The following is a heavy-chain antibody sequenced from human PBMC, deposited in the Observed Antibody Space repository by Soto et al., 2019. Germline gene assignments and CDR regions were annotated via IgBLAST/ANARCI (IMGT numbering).Heavy chain of an antibody. V-gene: IGHV4-4*02. J-gene: IGHJ4*02. CDR3: ARAVDY. Sequence: QVQLQESGPGLVKPSGTLSLTCAVSGGSISSSNWWSWVRQPPGKGVEGIGEIYHSGSTNYNPSLXSXXTISVHKAKNQFSLKLSPVTAADTAVYYCARAVDYWGQGTLVTVSS. CDR2: IYHSGST. CDR1: GGSISSSNW.